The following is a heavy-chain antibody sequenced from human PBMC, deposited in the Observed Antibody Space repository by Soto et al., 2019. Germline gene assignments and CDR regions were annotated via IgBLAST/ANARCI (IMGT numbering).Heavy chain of an antibody. Sequence: ASETLSLTCTVSGGSVSSGSYYWSWIRQPPGKGLEWIGYIYYSGSTNYNPSLKSRVTISVDTSKNQFSLKLSSVTAANTAVYYCARARGWNDGERYYYYGMDVWGQGTTVTVSS. J-gene: IGHJ6*02. V-gene: IGHV4-61*01. CDR3: ARARGWNDGERYYYYGMDV. D-gene: IGHD1-1*01. CDR1: GGSVSSGSYY. CDR2: IYYSGST.